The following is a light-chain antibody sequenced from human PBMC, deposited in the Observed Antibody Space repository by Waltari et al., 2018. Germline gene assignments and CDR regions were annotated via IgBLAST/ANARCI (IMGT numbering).Light chain of an antibody. Sequence: DIVMNQSPDSLAVSLGERATINCKTSQSVLYSSNKKNHLAWYQQKPGQPPKLLIHWASTRESGVPDRFSGSGSGTDFTLTISSLQAEDVAVYYCQQYYSTPWTFGQGTKVEIK. J-gene: IGKJ1*01. CDR1: QSVLYSSNKKNH. CDR3: QQYYSTPWT. CDR2: WAS. V-gene: IGKV4-1*01.